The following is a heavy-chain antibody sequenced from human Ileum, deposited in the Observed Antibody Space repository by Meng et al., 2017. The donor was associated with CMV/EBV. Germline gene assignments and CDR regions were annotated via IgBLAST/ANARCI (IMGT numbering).Heavy chain of an antibody. D-gene: IGHD2-15*01. CDR2: SNPSAGPT. Sequence: HMFHSWPESNTPGAPVKCSGKASGYTFTHFYMHGVRQAPGQGLEWVGMSNPSAGPTRDAQKFQGRVTMTRDTSTSTEYMELSSLRSEDTAVYYCVRDNSVEELSWWFDPWGQGTLVTVSS. CDR1: GYTFTHFY. CDR3: VRDNSVEELSWWFDP. V-gene: IGHV1-46*01. J-gene: IGHJ5*02.